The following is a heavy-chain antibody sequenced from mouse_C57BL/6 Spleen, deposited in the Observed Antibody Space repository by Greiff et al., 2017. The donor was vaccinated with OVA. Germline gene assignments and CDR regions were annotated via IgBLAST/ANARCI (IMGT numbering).Heavy chain of an antibody. Sequence: QVQLQQSGAELAKPGASVKLSCKASGYTFTSYWMHWVKQRPGQGLEWIGYINPSSGYTKYNQKLKDKATLTADKSSSTAYMQLSMLTYEDSAVYYCARSLITTVVATDYFDYWGQGTTLTVSS. D-gene: IGHD1-1*01. CDR2: INPSSGYT. V-gene: IGHV1-7*01. CDR3: ARSLITTVVATDYFDY. CDR1: GYTFTSYW. J-gene: IGHJ2*01.